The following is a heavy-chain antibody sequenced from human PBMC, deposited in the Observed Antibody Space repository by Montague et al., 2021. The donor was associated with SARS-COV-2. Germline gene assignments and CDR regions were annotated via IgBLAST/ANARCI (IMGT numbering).Heavy chain of an antibody. J-gene: IGHJ4*02. Sequence: TLSLTCTVSGGSISSGGYYWSWIRQHPGKGLEWIGYIYYSGSTYYNPPLKSRVTISVDTSKNQFSLKLSSVTAADTAVYYCARVRITMIIVVTYFDYWDQGTLVTVSS. V-gene: IGHV4-31*03. CDR1: GGSISSGGYY. CDR3: ARVRITMIIVVTYFDY. CDR2: IYYSGST. D-gene: IGHD3-22*01.